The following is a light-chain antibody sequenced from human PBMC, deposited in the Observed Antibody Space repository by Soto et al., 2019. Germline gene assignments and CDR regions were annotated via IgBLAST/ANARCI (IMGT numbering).Light chain of an antibody. CDR3: SSFTTSSTWV. CDR2: EVS. Sequence: QSALTQPASVSGSPGQSITISCTGTSSDVGGYNYVSWFQHHPGKAPKVIISEVSNRPSGVSNRFSGSKSGNTAYLTISGLQAEDEADYFCSSFTTSSTWVFGGGTKVTVL. J-gene: IGLJ3*02. CDR1: SSDVGGYNY. V-gene: IGLV2-14*01.